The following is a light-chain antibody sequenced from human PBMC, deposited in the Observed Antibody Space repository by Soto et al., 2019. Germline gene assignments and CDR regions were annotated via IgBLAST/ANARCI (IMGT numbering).Light chain of an antibody. Sequence: EIVMTQSPATLSVSPGERATLSCRASQSVSSNLAWYQQKPGQAPRLIIYGASTRATGIPARFSGSGSGTECTLTISSLQSEDFAVYYCQQYNNWPPLTFGGGTKVEIK. CDR3: QQYNNWPPLT. CDR1: QSVSSN. V-gene: IGKV3-15*01. CDR2: GAS. J-gene: IGKJ4*01.